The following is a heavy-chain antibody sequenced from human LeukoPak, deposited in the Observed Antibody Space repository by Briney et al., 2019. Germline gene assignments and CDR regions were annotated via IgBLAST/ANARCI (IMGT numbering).Heavy chain of an antibody. D-gene: IGHD3-22*01. CDR3: AKYYYDTSGYFPYFDH. Sequence: GGSLRLSCAASGFTFSTYAMSWVRQAPGKGLEWVSTTTGDGGSTYYADSVKGRFTISRDNSKNTLYLQMNSLRAEDTAVYYCAKYYYDTSGYFPYFDHWGQGTLVTVSS. CDR1: GFTFSTYA. CDR2: TTGDGGST. V-gene: IGHV3-23*01. J-gene: IGHJ4*02.